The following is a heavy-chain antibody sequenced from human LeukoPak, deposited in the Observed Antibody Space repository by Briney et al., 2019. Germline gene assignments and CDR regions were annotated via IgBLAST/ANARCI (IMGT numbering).Heavy chain of an antibody. D-gene: IGHD7-27*01. CDR1: GGSVSDYY. Sequence: SETLALTCTVSGGSVSDYYWSWIRQSPGKGLEWIGYIYYTGSTSYNPSLRSRVTMSADTSKNQFSLKLSSVTAADTAVYYCASRKLGNDYWGQGTLVTVSS. V-gene: IGHV4-59*02. CDR3: ASRKLGNDY. J-gene: IGHJ4*02. CDR2: IYYTGST.